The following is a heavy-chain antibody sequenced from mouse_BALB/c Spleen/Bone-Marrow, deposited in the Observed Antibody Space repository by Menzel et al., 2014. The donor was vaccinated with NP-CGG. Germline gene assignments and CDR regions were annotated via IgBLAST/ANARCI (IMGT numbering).Heavy chain of an antibody. CDR3: ARGSNDY. V-gene: IGHV5-6-3*01. J-gene: IGHJ2*01. CDR2: INSNGGST. CDR1: GFTFSSYG. Sequence: EVQRVESGGGLVQPGGSLKLSCAASGFTFSSYGMSWVRQTPDKRLELVATINSNGGSTYYPDSVKGRFTISRDNAKNTLYLQMSSLKSEDTAMYYCARGSNDYWGQGTTLTVSS.